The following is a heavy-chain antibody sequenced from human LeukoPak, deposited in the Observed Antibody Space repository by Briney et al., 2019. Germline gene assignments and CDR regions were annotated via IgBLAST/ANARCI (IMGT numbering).Heavy chain of an antibody. CDR2: IKQDGSEK. D-gene: IGHD6-6*01. Sequence: GGSLRLSCAASGFTFSSYWMSWVRQAPGKGLEWVANIKQDGSEKYYVDSVKGRFTISRDNAKNSLYLQMNSLRAEDTAVYYCGGASIAAYYYYYMDVWGKGPRSPSP. CDR1: GFTFSSYW. J-gene: IGHJ6*03. V-gene: IGHV3-7*01. CDR3: GGASIAAYYYYYMDV.